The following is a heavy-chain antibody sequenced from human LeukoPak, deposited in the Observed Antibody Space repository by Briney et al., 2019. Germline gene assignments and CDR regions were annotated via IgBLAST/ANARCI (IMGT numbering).Heavy chain of an antibody. CDR2: INHSGST. Sequence: SETLSLTCTVSGGSISSGGYYWSWIRQPPGKGLEWIGEINHSGSTNYNPPLKSRVTISVDTSKNQFSLKLSSVTAADTAVYYCARAGYYDSSGYYLPFDYWGQGTLVTVSS. J-gene: IGHJ4*02. CDR1: GGSISSGGYY. CDR3: ARAGYYDSSGYYLPFDY. V-gene: IGHV4-39*07. D-gene: IGHD3-22*01.